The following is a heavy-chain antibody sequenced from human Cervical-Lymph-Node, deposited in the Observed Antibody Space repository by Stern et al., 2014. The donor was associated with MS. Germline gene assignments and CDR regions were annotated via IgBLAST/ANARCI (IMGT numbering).Heavy chain of an antibody. CDR3: ARDYSGLDY. D-gene: IGHD6-19*01. V-gene: IGHV3-30*03. CDR2: ISNEGSNR. CDR1: GFRFSKYA. J-gene: IGHJ4*02. Sequence: VQLEESGGGGVQPGRSLRLSCAGSGFRFSKYAMHWVRQGPGKGLEWVAVISNEGSNRYFADSVKGRFTISRDNSKNILYLEMNSLRVDDTAMYYCARDYSGLDYWGQGTLVTVSS.